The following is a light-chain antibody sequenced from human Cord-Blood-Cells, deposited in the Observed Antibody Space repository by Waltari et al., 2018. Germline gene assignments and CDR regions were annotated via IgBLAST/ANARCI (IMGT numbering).Light chain of an antibody. CDR2: WAS. CDR1: QSVLYSSNNKNY. Sequence: DIVMTQSPDSLAVSLGERATTNCKSSQSVLYSSNNKNYLAWYQKKPGQPPKLLIYWASTRESGVPDRFSGSGSGTDFTLTISSLQAEDVAVYYCQQYYSTPPWTFGQGTKVEIK. V-gene: IGKV4-1*01. CDR3: QQYYSTPPWT. J-gene: IGKJ1*01.